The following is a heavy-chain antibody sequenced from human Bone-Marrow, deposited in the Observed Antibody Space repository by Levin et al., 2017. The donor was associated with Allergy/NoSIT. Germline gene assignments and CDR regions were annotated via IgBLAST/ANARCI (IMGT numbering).Heavy chain of an antibody. CDR1: GYTFSDYY. D-gene: IGHD6-13*01. V-gene: IGHV1-2*02. Sequence: ASVKVSCSVSGYTFSDYYIHWIRQTPGQGLEWIGWIDPTRGATQFAEKFHARVVLTRDSSISTAYMELGKLRSDDTALYYCARGGASSNDYWGQGTLVTVST. CDR3: ARGGASSNDY. J-gene: IGHJ4*02. CDR2: IDPTRGAT.